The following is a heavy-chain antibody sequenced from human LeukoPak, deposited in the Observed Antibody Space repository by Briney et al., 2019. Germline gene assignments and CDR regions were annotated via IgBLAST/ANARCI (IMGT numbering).Heavy chain of an antibody. CDR1: GFTFSSYG. CDR2: ISGSGGST. CDR3: ARRYCSGGSCYFNPPSYFDY. J-gene: IGHJ4*02. Sequence: GGTLRLSCAASGFTFSSYGMSWVRQAPGKGLEWVSAISGSGGSTYYADSVKGRFTISRDNSKNTLYLQMSSLRSEDTAVYYCARRYCSGGSCYFNPPSYFDYWGQGTLVTVSS. V-gene: IGHV3-23*01. D-gene: IGHD2-15*01.